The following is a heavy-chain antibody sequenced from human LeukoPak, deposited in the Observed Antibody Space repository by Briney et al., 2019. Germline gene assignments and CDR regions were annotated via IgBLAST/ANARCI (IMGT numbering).Heavy chain of an antibody. D-gene: IGHD6-19*01. CDR1: GCTVTSYD. J-gene: IGHJ5*02. V-gene: IGHV1-8*01. CDR2: MNPKSGNT. CDR3: ARVLRGVAVLFDP. Sequence: ASGRVSYKASGCTVTSYDINWVGQATGQGREGRGGMNPKSGNTGYAQKFQGRVTMTRNTSTSTAYMELSSLRSEDTAVYYCARVLRGVAVLFDPWGQGTLVTVSS.